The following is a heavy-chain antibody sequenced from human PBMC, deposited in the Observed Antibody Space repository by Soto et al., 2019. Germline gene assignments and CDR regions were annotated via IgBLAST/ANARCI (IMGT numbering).Heavy chain of an antibody. CDR2: ISYDGSNK. J-gene: IGHJ4*02. D-gene: IGHD5-18*01. CDR1: GFTFSSYG. CDR3: AKDRRGYSSGLDY. Sequence: PGGSLRLSCAASGFTFSSYGMHWVRQAPGKGLEWVAVISYDGSNKYYADSVKGRFTISRDNSKNTLYLQMNSLGAEDTAVYYCAKDRRGYSSGLDYWGQGTLVTVSS. V-gene: IGHV3-30*18.